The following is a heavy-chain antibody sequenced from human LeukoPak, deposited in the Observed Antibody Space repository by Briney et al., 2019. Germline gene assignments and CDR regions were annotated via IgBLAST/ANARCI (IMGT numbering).Heavy chain of an antibody. CDR1: GYSFASYA. V-gene: IGHV1-18*01. J-gene: IGHJ1*01. D-gene: IGHD6-19*01. Sequence: ASVKVSCKASGYSFASYAITWVRQAPGQELDWMGWINLYNPKTNYVQKFQGRVNMTTDRSTSTAYMELMSLTSDDTAVYYCARLGVAGDPSSAEYFQHWGQGTLLTVSS. CDR3: ARLGVAGDPSSAEYFQH. CDR2: INLYNPKT.